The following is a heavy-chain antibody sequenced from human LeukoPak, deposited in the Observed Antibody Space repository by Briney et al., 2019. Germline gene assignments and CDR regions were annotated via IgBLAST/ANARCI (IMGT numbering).Heavy chain of an antibody. J-gene: IGHJ6*02. Sequence: GGSLRLSCAASGFTFSSYAMSWVRQAPGKGLELVSAISGSGGSTYYADSVKGRFTISRDNSKNTLYLQMNSLRAEDTAVYYCAKVVVTRPYSYYYGMDVWGQGTTVTVSS. CDR1: GFTFSSYA. V-gene: IGHV3-23*01. CDR2: ISGSGGST. D-gene: IGHD3-22*01. CDR3: AKVVVTRPYSYYYGMDV.